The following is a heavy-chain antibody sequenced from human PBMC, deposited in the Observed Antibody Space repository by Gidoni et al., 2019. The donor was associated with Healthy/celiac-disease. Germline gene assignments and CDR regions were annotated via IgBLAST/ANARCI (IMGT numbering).Heavy chain of an antibody. J-gene: IGHJ4*02. D-gene: IGHD1-7*01. V-gene: IGHV4-59*01. CDR3: ARGTGTTGNLDY. CDR1: GGSISSYY. CDR2: IYYRGSP. Sequence: VQLQESGPGLVKPSETLSLTCPVSGGSISSYYWSWIRQPPGKGLEWIGYIYYRGSPNYHPSLKSRVTISVDTSKNQFSLKLSSVTAADTAVYYCARGTGTTGNLDYWGQGTLVTVSS.